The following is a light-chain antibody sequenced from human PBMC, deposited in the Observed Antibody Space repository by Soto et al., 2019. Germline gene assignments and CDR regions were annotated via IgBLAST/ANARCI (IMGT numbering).Light chain of an antibody. Sequence: DIQMTQSPSTLSASVGDRVTITCRASQSISSWFAWYQQKPGKAPKLLIYDASSLESGVPSRFSGSGSGTEFTLTISSLQPDDFATYYCQQYNSYSTFGQGTKVDNK. CDR1: QSISSW. CDR2: DAS. V-gene: IGKV1-5*01. J-gene: IGKJ1*01. CDR3: QQYNSYST.